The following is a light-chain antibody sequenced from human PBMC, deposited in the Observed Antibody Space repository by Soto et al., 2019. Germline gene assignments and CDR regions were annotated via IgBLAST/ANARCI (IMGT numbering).Light chain of an antibody. CDR3: QQYYSTPLT. Sequence: DIVMTQSPDSLAVSLGERATINCKSSQSVFYSSNNKNYLAWYQQKPGQPPKLLIYWASTRESGVPDRFSGSGSGTDFTLTIGSLLAGDVAVYYCQQYYSTPLTFGGETKVEIK. CDR2: WAS. J-gene: IGKJ4*01. CDR1: QSVFYSSNNKNY. V-gene: IGKV4-1*01.